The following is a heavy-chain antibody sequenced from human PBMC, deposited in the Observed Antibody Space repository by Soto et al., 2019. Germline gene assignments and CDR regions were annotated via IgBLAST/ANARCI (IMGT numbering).Heavy chain of an antibody. CDR3: AKDVGPDSSSSDY. J-gene: IGHJ4*02. D-gene: IGHD6-6*01. Sequence: GGSLRLSCAASGFSISNYAMSWVRQAPGKGLEWVSSIAGSGDRTYYADSVKGRFTISRDNSKNTLYLQMNSLRAEDTAVYYCAKDVGPDSSSSDYWGQGTLVTVSS. CDR2: IAGSGDRT. CDR1: GFSISNYA. V-gene: IGHV3-23*01.